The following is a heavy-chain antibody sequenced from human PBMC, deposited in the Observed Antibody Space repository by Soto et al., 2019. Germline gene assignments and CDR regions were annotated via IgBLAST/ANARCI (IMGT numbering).Heavy chain of an antibody. V-gene: IGHV3-74*01. CDR2: INSDGSVT. CDR3: VRETTYGDYYYYYMDV. CDR1: GFTFRTYW. Sequence: EVQLVESGGGLVQPGGSLRLSCAASGFTFRTYWIYWVRQAPGKGLVWVSRINSDGSVTTYADSVKGRFTVSRDNAKNTVYLQMNSLRAEDTAVYYCVRETTYGDYYYYYMDVWGKGTMVTVSS. D-gene: IGHD4-17*01. J-gene: IGHJ6*03.